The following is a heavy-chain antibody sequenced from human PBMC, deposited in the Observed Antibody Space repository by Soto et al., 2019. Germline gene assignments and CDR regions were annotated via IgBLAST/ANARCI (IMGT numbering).Heavy chain of an antibody. CDR3: ARTIAAAYFDP. Sequence: QVQLQESGPGLVKPSETLSLTCTVSGGSVSSGSYYWSWIWQPPGKGLEWIGYIYYSGSTNYNPSLKSRVTISVDTSKNQFSLKLSSVTAADTAVYYCARTIAAAYFDPWGQGTLVTVSS. CDR1: GGSVSSGSYY. CDR2: IYYSGST. V-gene: IGHV4-61*01. J-gene: IGHJ5*02. D-gene: IGHD6-13*01.